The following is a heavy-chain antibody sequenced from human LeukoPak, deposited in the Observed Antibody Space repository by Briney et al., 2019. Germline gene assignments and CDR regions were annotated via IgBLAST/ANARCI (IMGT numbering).Heavy chain of an antibody. D-gene: IGHD5-24*01. V-gene: IGHV5-10-1*04. J-gene: IGHJ4*02. CDR1: GYSFTSYW. Sequence: HGESLKISCKGSGYSFTSYWITWVRQMPGKGLEWMGRIDPSDSYINYSPSFQGQVTISADKSISTAYLQWSSLKASDTAMYYCATHASNGYDFWGQGTLVTVSS. CDR3: ATHASNGYDF. CDR2: IDPSDSYI.